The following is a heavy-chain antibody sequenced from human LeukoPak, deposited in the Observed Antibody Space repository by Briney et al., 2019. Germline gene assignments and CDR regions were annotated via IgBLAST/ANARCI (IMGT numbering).Heavy chain of an antibody. CDR2: INAGNGNT. J-gene: IGHJ4*02. V-gene: IGHV1-3*01. CDR3: ARGRAVRGVIRDY. Sequence: GASVKDSCKASGYTFTSYAMHWVRQAPGQRLEWMGWINAGNGNTKYSQKFQGRVTITRDTSASTAYMELSSLRSEDTAVYYCARGRAVRGVIRDYWGQGTLVTVSS. CDR1: GYTFTSYA. D-gene: IGHD3-10*01.